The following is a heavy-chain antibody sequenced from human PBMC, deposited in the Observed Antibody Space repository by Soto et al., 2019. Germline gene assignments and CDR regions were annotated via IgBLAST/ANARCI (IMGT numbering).Heavy chain of an antibody. V-gene: IGHV1-18*04. CDR1: VDTFACVG. D-gene: IGHD3-22*01. CDR2: IYPYNGNT. Sequence: ASVNVSCQASVDTFACVGFSCVRQAPGQGFEWMGWIYPYNGNTNYAPKFQGRVTMTTDTSTNTAYMDLRSLRSDDTAVYYCARDNYDSSGRYLAEYFHHWGQGTLVTISS. CDR3: ARDNYDSSGRYLAEYFHH. J-gene: IGHJ1*01.